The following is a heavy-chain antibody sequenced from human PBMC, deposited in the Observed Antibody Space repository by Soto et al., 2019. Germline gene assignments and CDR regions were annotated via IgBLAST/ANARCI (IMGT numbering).Heavy chain of an antibody. Sequence: SETLSLTCTVSSGSISDYYWNWVRQPPGNGLEWIGYIFSGSPSYNPSLNSRVTISVDTSKNQFSLSLSSVTAADTAVYYCARRPGSGQAFDIWRQGTMVTVSS. J-gene: IGHJ3*02. V-gene: IGHV4-59*01. CDR2: IFSGSP. CDR3: ARRPGSGQAFDI. CDR1: SGSISDYY. D-gene: IGHD6-6*01.